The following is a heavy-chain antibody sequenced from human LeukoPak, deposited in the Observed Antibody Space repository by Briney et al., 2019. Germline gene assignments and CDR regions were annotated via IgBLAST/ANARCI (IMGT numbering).Heavy chain of an antibody. V-gene: IGHV1-8*01. CDR2: MNPNSGNT. D-gene: IGHD3-10*01. Sequence: GASVKVSCKASGYTFTSYDINWVRQATGQGLEWMGWMNPNSGNTGYAQKFQGRVTMTRNTSISTAYMELSSLRSEDTAVYYCARGTYYYGSGSYYLVHWFDPWGQGTLVTVSS. J-gene: IGHJ5*02. CDR1: GYTFTSYD. CDR3: ARGTYYYGSGSYYLVHWFDP.